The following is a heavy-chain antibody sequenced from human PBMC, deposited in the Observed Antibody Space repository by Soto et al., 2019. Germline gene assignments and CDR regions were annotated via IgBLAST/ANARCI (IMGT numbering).Heavy chain of an antibody. CDR1: GYSFTKFW. CDR2: IDPDDSHT. CDR3: ARHGAVASDIEATGSDAFNV. V-gene: IGHV5-10-1*01. Sequence: GESLKISCQGSGYSFTKFWISWVRQMPGQGLEWMGKIDPDDSHTDYSPSFQGHVTLSGDKSISSVYLEWSSLKATDSGTYYCARHGAVASDIEATGSDAFNVWGQGTVVTVSS. D-gene: IGHD6-13*01. J-gene: IGHJ3*01.